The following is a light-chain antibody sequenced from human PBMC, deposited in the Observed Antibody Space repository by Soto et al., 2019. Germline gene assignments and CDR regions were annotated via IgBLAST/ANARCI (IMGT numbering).Light chain of an antibody. V-gene: IGLV2-14*01. CDR3: SSYTSSSTPYV. J-gene: IGLJ1*01. Sequence: QSALAQPASVSGSPGQSITISCTVTSSDVGGYNYVSWYQQHPGKAPNLMIYEVSNRPSGVSNRFSGSKSGNTASLTISGLQAEDEADYYCSSYTSSSTPYVFGTGTKVTVL. CDR1: SSDVGGYNY. CDR2: EVS.